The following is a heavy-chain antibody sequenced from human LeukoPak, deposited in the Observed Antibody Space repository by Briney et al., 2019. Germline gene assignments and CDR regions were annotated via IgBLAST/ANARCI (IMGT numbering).Heavy chain of an antibody. Sequence: ASVKVSCKASGYTFTSYYMHWVRQAPGQGLEWMGIINPSGGSTSYAQKFQGRVTMTRDTSASTVYMELSSLRSEDTAVYYCAREGDVDTAIWHWFDPWGQGTLVTVSS. J-gene: IGHJ5*02. CDR1: GYTFTSYY. CDR3: AREGDVDTAIWHWFDP. D-gene: IGHD5-18*01. V-gene: IGHV1-46*01. CDR2: INPSGGST.